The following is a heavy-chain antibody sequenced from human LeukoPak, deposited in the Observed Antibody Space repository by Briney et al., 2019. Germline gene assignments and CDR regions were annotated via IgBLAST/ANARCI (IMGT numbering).Heavy chain of an antibody. J-gene: IGHJ3*02. CDR3: AILGYNWKPHAFDI. V-gene: IGHV3-30*03. CDR1: GFTFSSYG. CDR2: ISYDGSNK. Sequence: GGSLRLSCAASGFTFSSYGMHWVRQAPGKGLEWVAVISYDGSNKYYADSVKGRFTISRDSSKNTLYLQMNSLRAEDTAVYYCAILGYNWKPHAFDIWGQGTMVTVSS. D-gene: IGHD1-1*01.